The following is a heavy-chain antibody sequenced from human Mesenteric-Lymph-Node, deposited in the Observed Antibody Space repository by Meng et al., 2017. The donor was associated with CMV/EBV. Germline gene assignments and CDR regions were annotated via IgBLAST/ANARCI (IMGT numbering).Heavy chain of an antibody. J-gene: IGHJ4*02. Sequence: GGSLRLSCAASEFMFSSHAMHWVRQAPGKGLEWVAYIAYDGSSPYYADSVQGRFTISRDNSKNKVYLQMNSLRAEDTAVYYCAKDWPRFGIAVAGTYFDYWGQGTLVTVSS. CDR1: EFMFSSHA. CDR3: AKDWPRFGIAVAGTYFDY. D-gene: IGHD6-19*01. V-gene: IGHV3-30*04. CDR2: IAYDGSSP.